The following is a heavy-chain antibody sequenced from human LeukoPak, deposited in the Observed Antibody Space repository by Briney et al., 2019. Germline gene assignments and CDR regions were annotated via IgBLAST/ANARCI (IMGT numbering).Heavy chain of an antibody. CDR2: IYYSGST. CDR1: GGSISSSGYY. Sequence: SETLSLTCTVSGGSISSSGYYWGWIRQPPGKGLEWIGYIYYSGSTYYNPSLKSRATISVDTSKNQFSLKLSSVTAADTAVYYCARHQPTALTTMDYWGQGTLVTVSS. CDR3: ARHQPTALTTMDY. D-gene: IGHD2-21*02. J-gene: IGHJ4*02. V-gene: IGHV4-39*01.